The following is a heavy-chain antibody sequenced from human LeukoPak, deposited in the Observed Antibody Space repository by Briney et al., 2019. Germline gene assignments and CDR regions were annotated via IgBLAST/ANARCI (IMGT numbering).Heavy chain of an antibody. CDR2: IYTSGST. V-gene: IGHV4-61*02. D-gene: IGHD3-10*01. CDR1: GGSISSGSYY. Sequence: SETLSLTCTVSGGSISSGSYYSSWIRQPAGKGLEWIGRIYTSGSTNYNPSLKSRVTISVDTSKNQFSLKLSSVTAADTAVYYCASEIWELRDYGVYYYYYYYMDVWGKGTTVTVSS. J-gene: IGHJ6*03. CDR3: ASEIWELRDYGVYYYYYYYMDV.